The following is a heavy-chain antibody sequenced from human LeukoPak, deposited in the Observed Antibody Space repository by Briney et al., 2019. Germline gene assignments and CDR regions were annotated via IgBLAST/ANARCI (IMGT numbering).Heavy chain of an antibody. Sequence: PSETLSLTCAVAGYSISSGYYWGWIRQPPGKGLEWIGSIYHSGSTYYNPSLKSRVTISVDTSKNQFSLKLSSVTAADTAVYYCARAAAAGIYVLFDYWGQGTLVTVS. CDR3: ARAAAAGIYVLFDY. CDR1: GYSISSGYY. J-gene: IGHJ4*02. D-gene: IGHD6-13*01. CDR2: IYHSGST. V-gene: IGHV4-38-2*01.